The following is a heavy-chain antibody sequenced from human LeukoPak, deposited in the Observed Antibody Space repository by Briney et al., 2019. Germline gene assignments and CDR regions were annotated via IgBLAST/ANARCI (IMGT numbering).Heavy chain of an antibody. CDR1: GYSISNGYY. CDR2: IYHRGST. J-gene: IGHJ4*02. V-gene: IGHV4-38-2*02. Sequence: TSETLSLTCTVSGYSISNGYYWGWIRQPPGKGLEWVGSIYHRGSTYYNPSLRSRVTISLDRSKKKSSLKLTSVTAADTAVYFCARGAEYYAIWRGYAGYSDYWGQGISVTVSS. CDR3: ARGAEYYAIWRGYAGYSDY. D-gene: IGHD3-3*01.